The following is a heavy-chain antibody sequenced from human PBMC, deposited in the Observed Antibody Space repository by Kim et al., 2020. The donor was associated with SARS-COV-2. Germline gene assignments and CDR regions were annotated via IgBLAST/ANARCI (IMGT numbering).Heavy chain of an antibody. CDR2: ISSSSSTI. V-gene: IGHV3-48*01. D-gene: IGHD3-10*01. Sequence: GGSLRLSCAASGFTFSSYSMNWVRQAPGKGLEWVSYISSSSSTIYYADSVKGRFTISRDNAKNSLYLQMNSLRAEDTVVDYCASLYGWGRQMIWGQGTMVTVSS. CDR3: ASLYGWGRQMI. CDR1: GFTFSSYS. J-gene: IGHJ3*02.